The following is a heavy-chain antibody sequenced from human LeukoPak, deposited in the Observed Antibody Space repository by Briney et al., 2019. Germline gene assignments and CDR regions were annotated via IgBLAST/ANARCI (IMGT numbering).Heavy chain of an antibody. D-gene: IGHD6-19*01. J-gene: IGHJ4*02. Sequence: KPSETLSLTCTVSGYSISSGYYWGWIRQPPGKGLEWIGSIYHSGSTYYNPSLKSRVTISVDTSKNQFSLKLSSVTAADTAVYYCARVEDSSGWGYLDYWGQGTLVTVSS. V-gene: IGHV4-38-2*02. CDR2: IYHSGST. CDR3: ARVEDSSGWGYLDY. CDR1: GYSISSGYY.